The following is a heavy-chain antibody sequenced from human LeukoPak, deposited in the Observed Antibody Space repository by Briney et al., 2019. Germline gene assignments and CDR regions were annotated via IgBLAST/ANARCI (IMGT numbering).Heavy chain of an antibody. Sequence: SVKVSCKASGGTFSSYAISWVRQAPGQGLEWMGRIIPILGIANYAQKFQGRVTITADKSMSTAYMELSSLRSEDTAVYYCARDWLVNYYYYGMDVWGQGTTVTVSS. CDR1: GGTFSSYA. V-gene: IGHV1-69*04. CDR3: ARDWLVNYYYYGMDV. J-gene: IGHJ6*02. CDR2: IIPILGIA. D-gene: IGHD6-19*01.